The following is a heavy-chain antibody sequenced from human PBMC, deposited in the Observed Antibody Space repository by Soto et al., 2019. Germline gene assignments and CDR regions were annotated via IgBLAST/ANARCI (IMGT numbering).Heavy chain of an antibody. D-gene: IGHD2-2*01. CDR2: IIPIPGTA. CDR3: ARSQGSSTSLEIYYYYYYGMDV. Sequence: QVQLVQSGAEVKKPGSSVKVSCKASGGTFGSYAISWVRQAPGQGLECMGGIIPIPGTANYAQKFQGRVRIAAVKSTSAAYMELSSLRSEDTAVYYCARSQGSSTSLEIYYYYYYGMDVWGQGTTVTVSS. J-gene: IGHJ6*02. V-gene: IGHV1-69*06. CDR1: GGTFGSYA.